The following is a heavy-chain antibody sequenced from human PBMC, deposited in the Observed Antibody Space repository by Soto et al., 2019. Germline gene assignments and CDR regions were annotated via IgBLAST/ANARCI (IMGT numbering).Heavy chain of an antibody. CDR3: ARHNYIVVRPVFHYGMDV. J-gene: IGHJ6*02. D-gene: IGHD2-15*01. CDR1: GYTFTGYY. V-gene: IGHV1-2*04. CDR2: INANSGGA. Sequence: GASVKVSCKASGYTFTGYYIHWVRQAPGQGLEWMGWINANSGGANIAQKFQDWVTMTTDTSISTTYMELRSLRSDDTAVYYCARHNYIVVRPVFHYGMDVWCQGITVTVS.